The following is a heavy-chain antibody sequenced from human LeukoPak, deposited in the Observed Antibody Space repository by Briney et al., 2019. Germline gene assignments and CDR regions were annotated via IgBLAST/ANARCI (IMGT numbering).Heavy chain of an antibody. V-gene: IGHV4-59*01. CDR3: ARGPYSSGWFSGWFDP. J-gene: IGHJ5*02. CDR2: IYYSGST. CDR1: GGSISSYY. Sequence: SETLSLTCAVSGGSISSYYWSWIRQPPGKGLEWIGYIYYSGSTNCNPSLKSRVTISVDTSKNQFSLKLSSVTAADTAVYYCARGPYSSGWFSGWFDPWGQGTLVTVSS. D-gene: IGHD6-19*01.